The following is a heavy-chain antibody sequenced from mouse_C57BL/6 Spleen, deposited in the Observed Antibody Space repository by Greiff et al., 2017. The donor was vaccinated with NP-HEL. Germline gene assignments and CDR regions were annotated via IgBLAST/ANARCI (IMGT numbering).Heavy chain of an antibody. CDR1: GYSFTGYY. J-gene: IGHJ1*03. CDR3: ARGATVVAYEGYFDV. Sequence: VQLQQSGPELVKPGASVKISCKASGYSFTGYYMNWVKQSPEKSLEWIGEINPSTGGTTYNQKFKAKATLTVDKSSSTAYMQLKSLTSEDSAVYYCARGATVVAYEGYFDVWGTGTTVTVSS. D-gene: IGHD1-1*01. V-gene: IGHV1-42*01. CDR2: INPSTGGT.